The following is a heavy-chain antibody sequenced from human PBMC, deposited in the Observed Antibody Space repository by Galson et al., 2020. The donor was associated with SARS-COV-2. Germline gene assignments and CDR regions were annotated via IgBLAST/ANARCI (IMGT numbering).Heavy chain of an antibody. CDR2: IYYSGST. D-gene: IGHD3-10*01. CDR1: GGSISSYY. Sequence: SETLSLTCTVSGGSISSYYWSWIRQPPGKGLEWIGYIYYSGSTNYNPSLKSRVTISVDTSKNQFSLKLSSVTAADTAVYYCARHPSAGPGVYYGMDVWGQGTTVTVSS. V-gene: IGHV4-59*08. J-gene: IGHJ6*02. CDR3: ARHPSAGPGVYYGMDV.